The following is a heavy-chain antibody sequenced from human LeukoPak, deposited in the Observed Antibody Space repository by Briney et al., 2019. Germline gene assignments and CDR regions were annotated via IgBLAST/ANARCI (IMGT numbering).Heavy chain of an antibody. CDR3: ARRVVAGTTVDF. CDR1: GGSINSPNSY. V-gene: IGHV4-39*01. CDR2: IFHDGTT. Sequence: SGTLSLTCTVSGGSINSPNSYWGWIRQPPGKGLEWIGSIFHDGTTYYSPSLKSRVTVSVDTSLNQFSLNLMSMTAADTAVYYCARRVVAGTTVDFWGQGKLVTVSS. J-gene: IGHJ4*02. D-gene: IGHD1-1*01.